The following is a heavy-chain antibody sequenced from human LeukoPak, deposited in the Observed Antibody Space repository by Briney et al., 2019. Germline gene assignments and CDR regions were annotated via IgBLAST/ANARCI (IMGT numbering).Heavy chain of an antibody. CDR3: ANGLVRGFVYYGMDV. Sequence: GGSLRLSCAASGFTFSNYAMHWVRQAPGKGLEWVALISYDGSSKYYADSVKGRFIISGDKSKNTLYLQMNSLRAEDTAVYYCANGLVRGFVYYGMDVWGQGTTVTVSS. J-gene: IGHJ6*02. CDR2: ISYDGSSK. V-gene: IGHV3-30*18. D-gene: IGHD3-10*01. CDR1: GFTFSNYA.